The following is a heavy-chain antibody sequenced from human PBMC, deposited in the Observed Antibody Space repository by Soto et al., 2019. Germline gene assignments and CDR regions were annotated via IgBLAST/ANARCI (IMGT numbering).Heavy chain of an antibody. J-gene: IGHJ6*02. V-gene: IGHV4-59*08. CDR1: GGSISSYY. Sequence: SETLSLTCTVSGGSISSYYWSWIRQPPGKGLEWIGYIYYSGSTNYNPSLKSRVTISVDTSKNQFSLKLSSVTAADTAVYYCAGISGSYPSGYYYGMDVWGQGTTVTVSS. CDR2: IYYSGST. CDR3: AGISGSYPSGYYYGMDV. D-gene: IGHD1-26*01.